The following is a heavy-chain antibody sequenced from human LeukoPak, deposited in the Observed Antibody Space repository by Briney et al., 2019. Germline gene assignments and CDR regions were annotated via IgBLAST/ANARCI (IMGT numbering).Heavy chain of an antibody. CDR3: ARDGIYGDCDV. D-gene: IGHD4-17*01. CDR1: GYTFTSYG. CDR2: INAGNGNT. Sequence: ASVKVSCKASGYTFTSYGISWVRQAPGQGLEWMGWINAGNGNTKYSPKFQGRVTITRDTSASTAYMELSSLRSEDTAIYYCARDGIYGDCDVWGQGTMVTVSS. V-gene: IGHV1-3*01. J-gene: IGHJ3*01.